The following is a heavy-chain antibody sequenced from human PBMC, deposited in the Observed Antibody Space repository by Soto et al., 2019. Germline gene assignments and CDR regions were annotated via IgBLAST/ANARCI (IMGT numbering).Heavy chain of an antibody. D-gene: IGHD5-12*01. J-gene: IGHJ4*02. CDR2: ISYDGSNK. CDR3: AKGVWLQPHY. Sequence: SLRLSCAASGFTFSSYGMHWVRQAPGKGLEWVAVISYDGSNKYYADSVKGRFSISRDNSKNTLYLQMNSLRAEDTAVYYCAKGVWLQPHYCCQRLLVAVCS. CDR1: GFTFSSYG. V-gene: IGHV3-30*18.